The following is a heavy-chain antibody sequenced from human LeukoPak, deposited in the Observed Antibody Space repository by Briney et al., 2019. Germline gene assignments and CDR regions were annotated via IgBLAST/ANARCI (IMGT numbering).Heavy chain of an antibody. Sequence: PGGSLRLSCAASRLTFTYWMSWVRQAPGKGLEWVANIKQDGGEKYYVDSVKGRFTIFRDNAKNSVFLHLNSLRGDDTAVYYCARGRGYCTGVSCDIDYWGQGTLVTVSS. V-gene: IGHV3-7*01. D-gene: IGHD2-8*02. CDR2: IKQDGGEK. J-gene: IGHJ4*02. CDR3: ARGRGYCTGVSCDIDY. CDR1: RLTFTYW.